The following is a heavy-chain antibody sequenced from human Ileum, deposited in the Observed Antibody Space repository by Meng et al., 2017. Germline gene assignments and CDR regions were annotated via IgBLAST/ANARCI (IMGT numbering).Heavy chain of an antibody. CDR1: GGSISGGHYF. CDR2: IYHSGVT. D-gene: IGHD3-22*01. V-gene: IGHV4-31*03. Sequence: QVHRQQSGPGLVKPSQTLSLTCTFSGGSISGGHYFWSWIRQHPEKGLEWIGYIYHSGVTYYSPSLKSRLTISVDTSKNQFSLKLSSVTASDTAIYYCARGVVTYYDSSTLTWFDPWGQGALVTVSS. CDR3: ARGVVTYYDSSTLTWFDP. J-gene: IGHJ5*02.